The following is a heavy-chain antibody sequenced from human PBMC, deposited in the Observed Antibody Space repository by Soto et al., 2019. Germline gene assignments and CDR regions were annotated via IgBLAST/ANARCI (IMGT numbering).Heavy chain of an antibody. Sequence: QVQLRESGPGLVKPSQTLSLTCSVSGASVAGGSDYWSWVRQPPGKGLEWIGYIPSRGRPFYNPSLTSRGTISADTSKNQLSLQLMSVTAADTAVYYCARDTYSGYDFGLWGQGTLVTVSS. CDR1: GASVAGGSDY. CDR3: ARDTYSGYDFGL. CDR2: IPSRGRP. D-gene: IGHD5-12*01. J-gene: IGHJ5*02. V-gene: IGHV4-30-4*01.